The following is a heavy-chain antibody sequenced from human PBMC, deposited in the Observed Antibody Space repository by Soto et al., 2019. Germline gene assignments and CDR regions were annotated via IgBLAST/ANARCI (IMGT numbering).Heavy chain of an antibody. J-gene: IGHJ4*02. CDR3: ARDRGGAVAGPNYYFDY. V-gene: IGHV3-53*02. CDR2: IYSGGST. CDR1: GFTVSSNY. Sequence: EVQLVETGGGLIQPGGSLRLSCAASGFTVSSNYMRWVRQAPGKGLEWVSVIYSGGSTYYADSVKGRFTISRDNSKNTLYLQMNSRRAEDTAVYYCARDRGGAVAGPNYYFDYWGQGTLVTVSS. D-gene: IGHD6-19*01.